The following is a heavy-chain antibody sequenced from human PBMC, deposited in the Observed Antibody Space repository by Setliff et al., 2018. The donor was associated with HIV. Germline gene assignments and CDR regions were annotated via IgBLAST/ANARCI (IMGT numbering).Heavy chain of an antibody. CDR2: IDPEDEKT. V-gene: IGHV1-69-2*01. J-gene: IGHJ4*01. CDR1: GFTLTDHF. D-gene: IGHD6-13*01. CDR3: AALAAAHPFDY. Sequence: ASVKVSCKVSGFTLTDHFIHWVRQAPGKGLEWMGLIDPEDEKTIYAEKFQGRVTITADTSTNLVYMDLSGLRSEDTAIYYCAALAAAHPFDYWGQGTLVTVSS.